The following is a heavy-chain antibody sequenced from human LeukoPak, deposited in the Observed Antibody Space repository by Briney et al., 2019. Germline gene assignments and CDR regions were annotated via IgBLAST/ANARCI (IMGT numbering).Heavy chain of an antibody. D-gene: IGHD3-22*01. V-gene: IGHV3-21*01. CDR1: GFTFSSYE. Sequence: GGSLRLSCAASGFTFSSYEMNWVRQAPGKGLEWVSFISSSSSYINYADSVKGRFTISRDNAKNSLSLQVNSLRAEDTAVYYCARSRSGYYEDYWGQGTLVTVSS. CDR2: ISSSSSYI. CDR3: ARSRSGYYEDY. J-gene: IGHJ4*02.